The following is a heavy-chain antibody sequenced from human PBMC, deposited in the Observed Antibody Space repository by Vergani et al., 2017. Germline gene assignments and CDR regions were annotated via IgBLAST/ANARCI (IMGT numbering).Heavy chain of an antibody. D-gene: IGHD3-3*01. J-gene: IGHJ6*03. CDR2: INHSGST. Sequence: QVQLQQWGAGLLKPSETLSLTCAVYGGSFSGYYWSWIRQPPGKGLEWIGEINHSGSTNYNPSLKSRVTMSVDTSKNQFSLKLSSVTAADTAVYYCAREALRFLDRDYYYYMDVWGKGTTVTVSS. CDR3: AREALRFLDRDYYYYMDV. V-gene: IGHV4-34*01. CDR1: GGSFSGYY.